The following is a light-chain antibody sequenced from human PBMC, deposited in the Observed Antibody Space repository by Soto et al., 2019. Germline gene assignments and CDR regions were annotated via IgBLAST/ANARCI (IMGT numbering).Light chain of an antibody. Sequence: ESVLTQSPGTLSLSPGERATLSCRASQSVTNRYFAWYQQRPGQAPRLLIYGISNRATGIPDRFSGSGSGTDFTLTISRPEPEDFVVYYCQQYSSLPHTFGQGTKLEVK. J-gene: IGKJ2*01. V-gene: IGKV3-20*01. CDR2: GIS. CDR3: QQYSSLPHT. CDR1: QSVTNRY.